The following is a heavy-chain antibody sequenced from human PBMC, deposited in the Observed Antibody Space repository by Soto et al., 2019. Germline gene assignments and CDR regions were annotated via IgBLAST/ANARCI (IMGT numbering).Heavy chain of an antibody. V-gene: IGHV3-21*01. CDR1: GFTFSSYS. D-gene: IGHD5-18*01. CDR3: ARDQPGYSYGYGLGY. CDR2: ISSSSSYI. J-gene: IGHJ4*02. Sequence: EVQLVESGGGLVKPGGSLRLSCAASGFTFSSYSMNWVRQAPGKGLEWVSSISSSSSYIYYADSVKGRFTISRDNAKNSLYLQTNSLRAEDRAVYYGARDQPGYSYGYGLGYWGQGTLVTVSS.